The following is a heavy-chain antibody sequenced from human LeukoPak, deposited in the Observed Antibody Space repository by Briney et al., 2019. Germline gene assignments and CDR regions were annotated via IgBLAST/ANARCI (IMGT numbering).Heavy chain of an antibody. CDR2: IYTSGST. J-gene: IGHJ4*02. Sequence: SETLSLTCTVSGGSISSGSYYWSWIRQPAGKGLEWIGRIYTSGSTNYNPSLKSRVAISVDTSKNQFSLKLNSVTAADTAVYYCARFERSTGCYWGQGTLVTVSS. V-gene: IGHV4-61*02. D-gene: IGHD2-8*02. CDR3: ARFERSTGCY. CDR1: GGSISSGSYY.